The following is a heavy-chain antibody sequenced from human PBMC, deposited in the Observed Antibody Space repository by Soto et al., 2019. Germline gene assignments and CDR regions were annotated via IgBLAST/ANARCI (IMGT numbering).Heavy chain of an antibody. Sequence: PGGSLRLSCAASGFTFSSYGMHWVRQAPGKGLEWVAVIWYDGSNKYYADSVKGRFTISRDNSKNTLYLQMNSLRAEDTAVYYCARMGSMGYCSGGSCYPSDAFDIWGQGTMVTVPS. CDR3: ARMGSMGYCSGGSCYPSDAFDI. CDR1: GFTFSSYG. CDR2: IWYDGSNK. V-gene: IGHV3-33*01. D-gene: IGHD2-15*01. J-gene: IGHJ3*02.